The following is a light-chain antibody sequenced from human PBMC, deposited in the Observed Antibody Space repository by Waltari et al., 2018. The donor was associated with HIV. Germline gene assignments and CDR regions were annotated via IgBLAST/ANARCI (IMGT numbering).Light chain of an antibody. J-gene: IGLJ3*02. CDR1: TSNIGSNY. Sequence: QSVLTQPPSASGTPGPRVTLPCSGSTSNIGSNYVHWYQQLPGTTPKLLIYRSNQRPSGVPDRFTASKSGTSASLAIRGLRSEDEADYYCAAWDDSLGGRGLFGGGTKLTVL. V-gene: IGLV1-47*01. CDR2: RSN. CDR3: AAWDDSLGGRGL.